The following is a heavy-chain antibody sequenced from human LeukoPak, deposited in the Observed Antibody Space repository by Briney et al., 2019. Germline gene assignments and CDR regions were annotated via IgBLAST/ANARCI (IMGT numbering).Heavy chain of an antibody. D-gene: IGHD3-22*01. Sequence: SQTLSLTCTVSGGSISSGSYYWSWIRQPAGKGLEWIGRMYTSGSTNYNPSLKSRVTISVDTSKNQFSLKLSSVTAADTAVYYCAREIGYYYDSSGYSRFDYWGQGTLVTVSS. CDR1: GGSISSGSYY. CDR3: AREIGYYYDSSGYSRFDY. CDR2: MYTSGST. J-gene: IGHJ4*02. V-gene: IGHV4-61*02.